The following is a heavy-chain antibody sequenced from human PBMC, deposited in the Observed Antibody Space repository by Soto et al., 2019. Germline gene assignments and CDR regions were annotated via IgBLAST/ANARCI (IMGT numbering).Heavy chain of an antibody. Sequence: PSQTLSLTCAISWDSVSSNSAAWNWIRQSPSRGLEWLGRTYYRSKWYNDYAVSVKSRITINPDTSKNQFSLQLNSVTPEDTAVYYCARDGSSSWYKYYYYMDVWGKGTTVTVSS. V-gene: IGHV6-1*01. CDR1: WDSVSSNSAA. J-gene: IGHJ6*03. CDR2: TYYRSKWYN. D-gene: IGHD6-13*01. CDR3: ARDGSSSWYKYYYYMDV.